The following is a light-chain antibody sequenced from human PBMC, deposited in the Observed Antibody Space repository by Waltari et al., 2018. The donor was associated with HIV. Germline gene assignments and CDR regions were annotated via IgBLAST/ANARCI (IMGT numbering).Light chain of an antibody. CDR2: WAT. V-gene: IGKV4-1*01. Sequence: DVVMTQSPDALKGSLGERVTINCKSSQSVFSTSNKKSYLAWYQQRPGQTPNLLVYWATTRGSGVPARFSGSGSGTDFTLTINNLQAEDAASYYCQQYYITPPTFGQGTKVEI. CDR1: QSVFSTSNKKSY. CDR3: QQYYITPPT. J-gene: IGKJ1*01.